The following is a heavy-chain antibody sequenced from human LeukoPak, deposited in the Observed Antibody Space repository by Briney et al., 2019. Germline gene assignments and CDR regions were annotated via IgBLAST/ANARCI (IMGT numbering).Heavy chain of an antibody. Sequence: GGSLRLSCAASGFTFSSYAMHWVRQAPGKGLEWVPAISGSGGSTYYADSVKGRFTISRDNSKNTLYLQMSSLRAEDTAVYYCAKSGLDIVVVPAALDYWGQGTLVTVSS. CDR3: AKSGLDIVVVPAALDY. V-gene: IGHV3-23*01. CDR1: GFTFSSYA. J-gene: IGHJ4*02. D-gene: IGHD2-2*03. CDR2: ISGSGGST.